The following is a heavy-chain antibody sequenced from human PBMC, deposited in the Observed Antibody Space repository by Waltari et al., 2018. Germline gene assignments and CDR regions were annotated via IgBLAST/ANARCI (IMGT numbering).Heavy chain of an antibody. J-gene: IGHJ4*02. CDR2: IYYSGST. D-gene: IGHD6-19*01. CDR3: ARGESSGWYLDY. V-gene: IGHV4-59*01. Sequence: QVQLQESGPGLVKPSETLSLTCTVSVGAMSSYYWSWIRQPPGKGLEWIGYIYYSGSTNYDTAPKSRVTISVDTYKNQFTLKLSAVNAADTAVYYCARGESSGWYLDYWGQGTLVTVSS. CDR1: VGAMSSYY.